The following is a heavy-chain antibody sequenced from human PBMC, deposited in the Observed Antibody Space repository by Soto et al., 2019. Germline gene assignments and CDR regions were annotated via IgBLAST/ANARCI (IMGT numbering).Heavy chain of an antibody. V-gene: IGHV4-34*01. CDR3: ARRLMVHWAFDI. J-gene: IGHJ3*02. CDR1: VGSFSGYY. CDR2: INDSGIT. D-gene: IGHD2-8*01. Sequence: QAHLQQWGAGLLKPSETLSLKCAVYVGSFSGYYWSWIRQSPGKGLVWIGEINDSGITNYNPSLKSRVTISVDTSKNQFSLKLSSMTAADTAVYYCARRLMVHWAFDIWGQGTMVTVSS.